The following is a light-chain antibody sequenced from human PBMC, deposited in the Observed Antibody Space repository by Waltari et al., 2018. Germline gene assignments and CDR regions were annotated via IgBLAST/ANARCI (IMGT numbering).Light chain of an antibody. J-gene: IGKJ4*01. Sequence: DIQMTQSPYNLSASVGDRVTITCRASQSISNWLAWYQQKPGKAPKLLIYKASTLESGVPSRFSGSGSGAEFTLTISSLQPDDFATYYCQQYNSYSLLTFGGGTKVEIK. CDR2: KAS. CDR1: QSISNW. CDR3: QQYNSYSLLT. V-gene: IGKV1-5*03.